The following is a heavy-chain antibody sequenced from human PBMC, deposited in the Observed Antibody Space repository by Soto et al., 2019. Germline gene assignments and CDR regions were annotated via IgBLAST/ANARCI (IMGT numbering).Heavy chain of an antibody. CDR1: GYSFTTYG. D-gene: IGHD2-2*02. CDR2: VSTHDGGR. Sequence: QVQLVQSGAEVEKPGASVKVSCKALGYSFTTYGISWVRQAPGQGLEWVGWVSTHDGGRNYAQKFQGRVTMTTDTSTSTAYMELRSLRSDDTAMYYCARDWHRDTSEISDFWGQGTRVTVSS. J-gene: IGHJ4*02. CDR3: ARDWHRDTSEISDF. V-gene: IGHV1-18*01.